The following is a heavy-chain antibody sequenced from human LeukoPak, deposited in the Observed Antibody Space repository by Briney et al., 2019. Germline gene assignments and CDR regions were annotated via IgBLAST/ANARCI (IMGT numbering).Heavy chain of an antibody. CDR3: ARDYGGSSPFDY. CDR1: GFTLSYYE. D-gene: IGHD4-23*01. V-gene: IGHV3-48*03. Sequence: PGGSLRLSCAVSGFTLSYYEMHWVRQAPGKGLEWVSYISSSGSTIYYADSVKGRFTISRDNAKNSLYLQMNSLRAEDTAVYYCARDYGGSSPFDYWGQGTLVTVSS. J-gene: IGHJ4*02. CDR2: ISSSGSTI.